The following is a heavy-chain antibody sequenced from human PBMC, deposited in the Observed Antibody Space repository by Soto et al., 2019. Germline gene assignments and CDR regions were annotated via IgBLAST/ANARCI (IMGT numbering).Heavy chain of an antibody. CDR3: ARAEPGRRNYYYYYVMNF. J-gene: IGHJ6*04. V-gene: IGHV4-61*01. CDR2: FCDSGST. D-gene: IGHD1-26*01. Sequence: SQTLFLTSTVFYGQIRSSSSCCSWIPKARAEGRERIGIFCDSGSTTYNPSLKSRVTISVDTSKNQCSLKLSSVTAADTAVYYCARAEPGRRNYYYYYVMNFSGKGSSVSVSS. CDR1: YGQIRSSSSC.